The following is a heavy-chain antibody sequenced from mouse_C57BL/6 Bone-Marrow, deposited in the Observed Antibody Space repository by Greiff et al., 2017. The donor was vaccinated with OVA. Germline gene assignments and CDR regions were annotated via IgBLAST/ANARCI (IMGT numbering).Heavy chain of an antibody. CDR1: GFTFSSYG. Sequence: EVHLVESGGDLVKPGGSLKLSCAASGFTFSSYGMSWVRQTPDKRLEWVATISSGGSYTYYPDSVKGRFTISRDNAKNTLYLQMSSLKSEDTAMYYCARHAYGSSDWYFDVWGTGTTVTVSS. D-gene: IGHD1-1*01. CDR2: ISSGGSYT. J-gene: IGHJ1*03. V-gene: IGHV5-6*01. CDR3: ARHAYGSSDWYFDV.